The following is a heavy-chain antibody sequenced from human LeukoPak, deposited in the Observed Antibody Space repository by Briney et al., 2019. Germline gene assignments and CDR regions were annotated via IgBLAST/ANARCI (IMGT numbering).Heavy chain of an antibody. CDR2: ISYDGSNK. V-gene: IGHV3-30-3*01. J-gene: IGHJ4*02. D-gene: IGHD5-18*01. CDR1: GFTFSSYA. Sequence: GGSLRLSCAASGFTFSSYAMHWVRQAPGKGLEWVAVISYDGSNKYYADSVKGRFTISRDNSKNTLYLQMNSLRAEDTAVYYCARQPGGSVYIYGFDYWGQGTLVTVSS. CDR3: ARQPGGSVYIYGFDY.